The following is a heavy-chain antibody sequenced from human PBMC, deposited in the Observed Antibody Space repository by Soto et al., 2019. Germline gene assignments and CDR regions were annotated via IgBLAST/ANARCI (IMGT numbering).Heavy chain of an antibody. CDR1: GFTFSGYW. V-gene: IGHV3-7*01. J-gene: IGHJ5*02. CDR2: IKQDGGER. D-gene: IGHD3-10*01. Sequence: PGGSLRLSCAASGFTFSGYWMNWVRQAPGKGLEWVANIKQDGGERYYVDSVKGRFTISRDNAKNSLYLQMNSLRAEDTAVYYCARDRPPFEVYYGSGSYQGWFDPWGQGTLVTVSS. CDR3: ARDRPPFEVYYGSGSYQGWFDP.